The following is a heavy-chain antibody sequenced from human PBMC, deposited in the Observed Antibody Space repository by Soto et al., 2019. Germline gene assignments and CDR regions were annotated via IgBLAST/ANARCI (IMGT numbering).Heavy chain of an antibody. Sequence: QVQLVQSGAEVKKPGASVKVSCKASGYTFTSYAMHWVRQAPGQRLEWMGWINAGNGNTKYSQKFRGRVTITRDTSASTDYMELSSLRSEDTAVYYCARGGSLYWYFDLWGRGTLVTVSS. CDR1: GYTFTSYA. J-gene: IGHJ2*01. D-gene: IGHD1-26*01. CDR2: INAGNGNT. V-gene: IGHV1-3*01. CDR3: ARGGSLYWYFDL.